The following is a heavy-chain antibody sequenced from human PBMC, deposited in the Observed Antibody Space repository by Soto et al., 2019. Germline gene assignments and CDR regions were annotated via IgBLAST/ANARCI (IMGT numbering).Heavy chain of an antibody. Sequence: QVQLVQSGAEVKKPGSSVKVSCKASGGTLSSYTFSWVRQAPGQGLEWMGGIIPIFGTADYAQKFQGRVTITADESTTTAYMELSSLKSEDTAVYFCAREGFGGSYYPTWGQGTLVTVSS. J-gene: IGHJ5*02. CDR3: AREGFGGSYYPT. D-gene: IGHD1-26*01. CDR1: GGTLSSYT. V-gene: IGHV1-69*01. CDR2: IIPIFGTA.